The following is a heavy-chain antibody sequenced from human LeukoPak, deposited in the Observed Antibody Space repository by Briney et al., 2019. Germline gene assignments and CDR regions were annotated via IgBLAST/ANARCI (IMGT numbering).Heavy chain of an antibody. D-gene: IGHD2-2*01. CDR2: INAGNGNT. V-gene: IGHV1-3*01. CDR3: ARAGIVVVPAAKQYYYYYMDV. CDR1: GYTFTSYA. Sequence: ASVKVSCKASGYTFTSYAMHWVRQAPGQRLEWMGWINAGNGNTKYSQKFQGRVTMTRDTSTSTVYMELSSLRSEDTAVYYCARAGIVVVPAAKQYYYYYMDVWGKGTTVTVSS. J-gene: IGHJ6*03.